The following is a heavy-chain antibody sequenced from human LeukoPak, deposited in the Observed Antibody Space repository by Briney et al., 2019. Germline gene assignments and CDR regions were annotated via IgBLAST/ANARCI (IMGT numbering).Heavy chain of an antibody. CDR2: INHSGST. CDR1: GGSFSGYY. CDR3: ARGGMTPDY. D-gene: IGHD2-15*01. J-gene: IGHJ4*02. Sequence: SETLSLTCAVYGGSFSGYYWSWIRQPPEKGLEWIGEINHSGSTNYNPSLKSRVTISVDTSKNQFSLKLSSVTAADTAVYYCARGGMTPDYWGQGTLVTVSS. V-gene: IGHV4-34*01.